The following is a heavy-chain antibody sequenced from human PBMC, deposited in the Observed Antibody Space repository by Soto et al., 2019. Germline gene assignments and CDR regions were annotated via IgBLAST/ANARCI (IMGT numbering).Heavy chain of an antibody. CDR2: IKSKTDGETT. J-gene: IGHJ4*02. D-gene: IGHD2-8*01. CDR3: GPLYEEQKNPIDY. CDR1: GFPFMNVW. Sequence: GGSLRLSCTASGFPFMNVWMSWVRQAPGQGLEWLGRIKSKTDGETTEYAAPVKGRFSISRDDSKNTLFLQMNNLEIADTGTYYWGPLYEEQKNPIDYGGRGPVVTVPS. V-gene: IGHV3-15*01.